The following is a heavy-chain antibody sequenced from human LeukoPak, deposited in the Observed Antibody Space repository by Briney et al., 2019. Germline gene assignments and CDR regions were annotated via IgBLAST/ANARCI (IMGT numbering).Heavy chain of an antibody. CDR3: ARVGDFWSGYYSTGSNWFDP. D-gene: IGHD3-3*01. J-gene: IGHJ5*02. CDR1: GYTFTGYY. V-gene: IGHV1-18*04. Sequence: GASVKVSCKASGYTFTGYYMHWVRQAPGQGLEWMGWISAYNGNTNYAQKLQGRVTMTTDTSTSTAYMELRSLRSDDTAVYYCARVGDFWSGYYSTGSNWFDPWGQGTLVTVSS. CDR2: ISAYNGNT.